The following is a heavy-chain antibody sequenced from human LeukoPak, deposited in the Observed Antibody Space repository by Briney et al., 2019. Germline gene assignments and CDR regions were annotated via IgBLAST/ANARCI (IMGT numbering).Heavy chain of an antibody. J-gene: IGHJ4*02. V-gene: IGHV4-30-4*01. CDR3: ARGPYSSSLEDY. D-gene: IGHD6-13*01. CDR2: IYYSGST. Sequence: SQTLSLTCTVSGGSISSGDYYWSWTRQPPGKGLEWIGYIYYSGSTYYNPSLKSRVTISVDTSKNQFSLKLSSVTAADTAVYYCARGPYSSSLEDYWGQGTLVTVSS. CDR1: GGSISSGDYY.